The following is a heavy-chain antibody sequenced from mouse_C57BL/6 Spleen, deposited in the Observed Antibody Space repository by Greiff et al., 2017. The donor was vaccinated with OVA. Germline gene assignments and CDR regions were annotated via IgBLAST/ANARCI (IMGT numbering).Heavy chain of an antibody. V-gene: IGHV1-55*01. J-gene: IGHJ2*01. CDR1: GYTFTSYW. Sequence: QVQLQQPGAELVKPGASVTMSCKASGYTFTSYWITWVKQRPGHGLEWIGDIYPGSGCTNYNEKFKSKATLTVDTSSSTAYMQLSSLTSEDSAVYYCARGRDYLDYWGQGTTLTVSS. CDR2: IYPGSGCT. CDR3: ARGRDYLDY.